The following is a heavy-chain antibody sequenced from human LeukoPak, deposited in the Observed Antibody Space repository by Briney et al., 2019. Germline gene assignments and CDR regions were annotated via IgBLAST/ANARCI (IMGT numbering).Heavy chain of an antibody. CDR3: ARGGIAAAGPDY. J-gene: IGHJ4*02. Sequence: GGSPRHSCAASGFTVSSNYMSWVRQAPGKGLEWVSVIYSGGSTYYADSVKGRFTISRDNSKNTLYLQMNSLRAEDTAVYYCARGGIAAAGPDYWGQGTLVTVSS. D-gene: IGHD6-13*01. CDR1: GFTVSSNY. CDR2: IYSGGST. V-gene: IGHV3-53*01.